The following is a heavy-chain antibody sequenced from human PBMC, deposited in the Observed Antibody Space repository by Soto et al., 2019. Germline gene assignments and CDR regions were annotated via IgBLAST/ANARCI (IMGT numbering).Heavy chain of an antibody. D-gene: IGHD2-2*01. CDR1: GFTFTSSA. CDR2: FVVGSGNT. V-gene: IGHV1-58*01. J-gene: IGHJ6*02. CDR3: ARDPWDCSSTSCYENSYYYGMDV. Sequence: SVKVSCKASGFTFTSSAVQWVRQARGQRLEWIGWFVVGSGNTNYAQKFQERVTITRDMSTSTAYTELSSLRSDDTAVYYCARDPWDCSSTSCYENSYYYGMDVWGQGTTVTVSS.